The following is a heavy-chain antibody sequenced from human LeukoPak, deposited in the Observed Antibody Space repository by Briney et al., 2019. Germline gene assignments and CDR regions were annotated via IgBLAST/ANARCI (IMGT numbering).Heavy chain of an antibody. J-gene: IGHJ4*02. V-gene: IGHV3-23*01. Sequence: GGSLRLSCAASGFTFSSYSMNWARQAPGKGLEWVSGISGGGGSTYYADSVKGRFTISRDNSKNTLYLQMNSLRAEDTAVYYCAKDHFSRPRSEDYWGQGTLVTVSS. CDR3: AKDHFSRPRSEDY. CDR2: ISGGGGST. D-gene: IGHD2/OR15-2a*01. CDR1: GFTFSSYS.